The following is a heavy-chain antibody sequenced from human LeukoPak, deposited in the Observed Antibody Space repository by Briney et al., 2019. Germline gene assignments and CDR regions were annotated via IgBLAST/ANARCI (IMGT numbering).Heavy chain of an antibody. V-gene: IGHV4-31*03. CDR1: GGSINSGGYY. J-gene: IGHJ3*02. CDR2: IYYSGDT. Sequence: SQTLSLTCTVSGGSINSGGYYWSWIRQLPGKGLEWIGYIYYSGDTSYNPSLKSRLTISLDMSKNQFSLELTSVTAADTAVYYCARAFPFDDYGDPDAFDIWGQGTMVTVSS. D-gene: IGHD4-17*01. CDR3: ARAFPFDDYGDPDAFDI.